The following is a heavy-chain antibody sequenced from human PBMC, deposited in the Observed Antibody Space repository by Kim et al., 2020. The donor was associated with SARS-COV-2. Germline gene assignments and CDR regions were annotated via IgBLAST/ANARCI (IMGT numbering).Heavy chain of an antibody. CDR3: VRGSPFDC. D-gene: IGHD3-10*01. Sequence: NWYTDYAISMKSRITINPDTSKNQFSLQLNSVTPEDTAVYYCVRGSPFDCWGQGTLVTVSS. CDR2: NWYT. J-gene: IGHJ4*02. V-gene: IGHV6-1*01.